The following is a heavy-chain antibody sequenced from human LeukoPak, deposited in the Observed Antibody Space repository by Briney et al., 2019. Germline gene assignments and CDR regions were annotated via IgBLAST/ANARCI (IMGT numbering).Heavy chain of an antibody. CDR3: TRAPAGDYYDSSGPIEGVDY. D-gene: IGHD3-22*01. J-gene: IGHJ4*02. CDR1: GFTFGDYA. CDR2: IRSKAYGGTT. Sequence: PGGSLRLSCTASGFTFGDYAVSWFRQAPGKGLEWVGFIRSKAYGGTTEYAASVKGRFTISRDDCKSIAYLQMNSLKTEDTAVYYCTRAPAGDYYDSSGPIEGVDYWGQGTLVTVSS. V-gene: IGHV3-49*03.